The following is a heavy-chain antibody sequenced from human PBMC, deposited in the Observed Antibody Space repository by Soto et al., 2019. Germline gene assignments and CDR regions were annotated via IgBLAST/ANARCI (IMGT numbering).Heavy chain of an antibody. D-gene: IGHD5-12*01. CDR3: VREDSAWDSRGSFDF. J-gene: IGHJ3*01. CDR2: ISGSGGSA. CDR1: AFTFSNYA. Sequence: GGSLRLSCAASAFTFSNYAMNWVGQAPGKGLEWVSVISGSGGSASYADSVQGRFTISRDNSKNTLYLQMNSLRAEDTAIYYCVREDSAWDSRGSFDFWGRGTMVTVSS. V-gene: IGHV3-23*01.